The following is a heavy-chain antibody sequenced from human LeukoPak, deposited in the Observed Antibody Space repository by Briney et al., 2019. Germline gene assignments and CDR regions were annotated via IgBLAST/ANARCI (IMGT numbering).Heavy chain of an antibody. V-gene: IGHV1-2*02. CDR2: INPCSGDT. D-gene: IGHD5-12*01. CDR1: GYNFNGFY. Sequence: GASVEVSCKASGYNFNGFYIHWVRQAPGQGLEWMGWINPCSGDTNYAQKFQGRVTMTRDTSITTAYMELSRLGSDDTAMYFCARVETRVIVATVFDYWGQGTLVTVSS. J-gene: IGHJ4*02. CDR3: ARVETRVIVATVFDY.